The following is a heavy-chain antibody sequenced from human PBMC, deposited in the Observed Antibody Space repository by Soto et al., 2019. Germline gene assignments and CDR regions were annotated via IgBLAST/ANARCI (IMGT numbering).Heavy chain of an antibody. CDR2: ISGGIGST. D-gene: IGHD1-26*01. V-gene: IGHV3-23*01. J-gene: IGHJ4*02. CDR1: VFSFGTYA. CDR3: AKGAARYLDY. Sequence: EVQLLESGGGLVQPGGSLRLSCVASVFSFGTYAMTWVRQVPGKGLEWVSTISGGIGSTFYADSVKGRFTISRDISKKMLFLHMNGLRGEDTGTYYCAKGAARYLDYWGRGTLVTVSS.